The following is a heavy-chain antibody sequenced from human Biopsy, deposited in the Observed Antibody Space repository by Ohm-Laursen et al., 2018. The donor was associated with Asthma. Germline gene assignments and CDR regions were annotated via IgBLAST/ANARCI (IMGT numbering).Heavy chain of an antibody. D-gene: IGHD2-21*02. V-gene: IGHV4-59*01. CDR3: ARGISRVTGLFDLFDS. J-gene: IGHJ4*02. Sequence: SETLSLICTVSGGSISSYYWSWIRQPPGRGLEWIGYMYSSGSTNYQPSLKSRVTISVDTSKNQFSLKLRSVTAADAAVYYCARGISRVTGLFDLFDSWGQGTLVTVSS. CDR2: MYSSGST. CDR1: GGSISSYY.